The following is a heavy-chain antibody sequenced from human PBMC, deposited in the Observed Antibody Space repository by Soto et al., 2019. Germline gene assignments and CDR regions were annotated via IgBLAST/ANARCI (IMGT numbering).Heavy chain of an antibody. CDR2: IWYDGSNK. CDR3: ARPDCSSTSCYAPPGWHDFDI. CDR1: GFTFSSYG. Sequence: QVQLVESGGGVVQPGRSLRLSCAASGFTFSSYGMHWVRQAPGKGLEWVAVIWYDGSNKYYADSVKGRFTISRDNSKNTLYLQMNSLRAEDTAVYYCARPDCSSTSCYAPPGWHDFDIWGQGTMVTVSS. J-gene: IGHJ3*02. D-gene: IGHD2-2*01. V-gene: IGHV3-33*01.